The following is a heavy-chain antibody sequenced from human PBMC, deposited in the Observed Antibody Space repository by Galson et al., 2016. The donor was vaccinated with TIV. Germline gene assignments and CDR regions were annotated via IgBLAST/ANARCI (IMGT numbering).Heavy chain of an antibody. CDR3: ARTQGDAYVHWFDP. CDR2: IYRSGYT. D-gene: IGHD2-21*02. V-gene: IGHV4-30-2*01. CDR1: GGSISSCDFYS. Sequence: TLSLTCAVSGGSISSCDFYSWSWVRQPPGKGLEWVGYIYRSGYTYYNPSLKSRVTISVDRSKNQLSLSLRSVTAADTAVYYCARTQGDAYVHWFDPWGQGALVTVSS. J-gene: IGHJ5*02.